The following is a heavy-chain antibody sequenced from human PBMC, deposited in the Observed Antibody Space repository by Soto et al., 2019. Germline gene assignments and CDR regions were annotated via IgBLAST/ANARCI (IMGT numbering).Heavy chain of an antibody. CDR3: ARVVVPAALIDY. Sequence: PSETLSLTXTVSGGSISSGGYYWSWIRQHPGKGLEWIGYIYYSGSTYYNPSLKSRVTISVDTSKNQFSLKLSSVTAADTAVYYCARVVVPAALIDYWGQGTLVTVSS. CDR1: GGSISSGGYY. CDR2: IYYSGST. D-gene: IGHD2-2*01. J-gene: IGHJ4*02. V-gene: IGHV4-31*03.